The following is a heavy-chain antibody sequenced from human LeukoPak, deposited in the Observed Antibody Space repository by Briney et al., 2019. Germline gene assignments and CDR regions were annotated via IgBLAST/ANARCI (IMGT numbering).Heavy chain of an antibody. V-gene: IGHV3-30*04. CDR3: ARGGGGSGSYIGY. CDR2: ISYDENNK. CDR1: GFTFSTYA. D-gene: IGHD3-10*01. Sequence: SGGSLRLSCAASGFTFSTYAMHWVRQAPGKGLEWVAVISYDENNKYYADSVKGRFSISRDTSKNTLYLQMNSLSAEDSAVYYCARGGGGSGSYIGYWGQGTLVTVSS. J-gene: IGHJ4*02.